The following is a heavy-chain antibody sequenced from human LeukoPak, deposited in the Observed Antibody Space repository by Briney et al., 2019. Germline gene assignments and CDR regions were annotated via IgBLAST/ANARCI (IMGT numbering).Heavy chain of an antibody. Sequence: PSETLSLTCTVSGGSISSGGYYWSWIRQHPGKGLEWIGYIYYSGSTYYNPSLKSRVTISVDTSKNQFSLKLSSVTAADTAVYYCATTLGSGEYFDYWGQGTLVTVSS. CDR3: ATTLGSGEYFDY. CDR2: IYYSGST. D-gene: IGHD2/OR15-2a*01. V-gene: IGHV4-31*03. CDR1: GGSISSGGYY. J-gene: IGHJ4*02.